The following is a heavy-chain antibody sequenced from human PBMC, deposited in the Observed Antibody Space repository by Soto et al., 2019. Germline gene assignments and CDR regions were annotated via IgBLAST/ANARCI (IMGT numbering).Heavy chain of an antibody. V-gene: IGHV3-74*01. CDR2: INPAGTIT. Sequence: MQMVESGGGSVQPGGSLRLSCAASGITFSHYWMHWVRQTPGKGLVWVSRINPAGTITNYADSVEGRFTISRDNADSALFLQMNSLSAEDTAIYYCTSDTFGLRDTWGQGTLVTVSS. J-gene: IGHJ5*02. CDR3: TSDTFGLRDT. CDR1: GITFSHYW. D-gene: IGHD3-16*01.